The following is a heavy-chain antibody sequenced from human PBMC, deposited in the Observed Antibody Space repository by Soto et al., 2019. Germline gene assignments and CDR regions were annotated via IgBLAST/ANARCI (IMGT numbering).Heavy chain of an antibody. J-gene: IGHJ4*02. CDR3: AKVTTYYCDY. CDR2: VSDSADNT. CDR1: GFTFSDFA. D-gene: IGHD4-17*01. V-gene: IGHV3-23*01. Sequence: EVQLLEFGGGLVQPGGSLRLSCAASGFTFSDFAMRWIRQAPGKGREWVSTVSDSADNTAYADSVKGRFTISRDNSKNTLYLQMNSLGAEDTAVYYCAKVTTYYCDYWGQGTLVTVSS.